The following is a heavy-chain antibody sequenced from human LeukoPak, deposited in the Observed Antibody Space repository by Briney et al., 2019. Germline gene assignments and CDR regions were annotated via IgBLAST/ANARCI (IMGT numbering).Heavy chain of an antibody. CDR1: GFTLNGLG. V-gene: IGHV3-33*01. D-gene: IGHD2-2*01. Sequence: GGPLRLSCAASGFTLNGLGMHGVPEAPGKGLEGVAVIWYDGSNKDYADSVKGRFTISRDNSKNTLYLQMSGLRAEDTAVYYCARVLCSSPTCPSDYWGQGTLVTVSS. CDR3: ARVLCSSPTCPSDY. CDR2: IWYDGSNK. J-gene: IGHJ4*02.